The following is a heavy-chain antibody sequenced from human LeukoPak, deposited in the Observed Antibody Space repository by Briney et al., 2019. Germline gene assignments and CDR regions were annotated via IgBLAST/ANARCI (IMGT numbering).Heavy chain of an antibody. D-gene: IGHD3-22*01. CDR1: GYSFTSYW. J-gene: IGHJ5*02. V-gene: IGHV5-51*01. CDR3: ARLSYYYDSSSYYSSWFDP. CDR2: IYPGDSDT. Sequence: GESLKISCKGSGYSFTSYWIGWVRQMPGKCLEWMGIIYPGDSDTRYSPSFQGQVTISADKSISTAYLQWSSLKASDTAMYYCARLSYYYDSSSYYSSWFDPWGQGTLVTVSS.